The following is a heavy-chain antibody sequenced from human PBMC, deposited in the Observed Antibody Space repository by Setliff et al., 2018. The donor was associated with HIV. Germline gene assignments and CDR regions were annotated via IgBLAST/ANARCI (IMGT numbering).Heavy chain of an antibody. D-gene: IGHD6-19*01. V-gene: IGHV4-59*08. CDR2: IYYSGST. Sequence: PSETLSLTCTVSGGSISSYYRSWIRQPPGKGLEWIGYIYYSGSTNYNPSLKSRVTISVDTSKNQFSLKLSSVTAADTAVYYCARHKASYSSGWRVPAKNYYYYMDVWGKGTTVTVSS. CDR3: ARHKASYSSGWRVPAKNYYYYMDV. CDR1: GGSISSYY. J-gene: IGHJ6*03.